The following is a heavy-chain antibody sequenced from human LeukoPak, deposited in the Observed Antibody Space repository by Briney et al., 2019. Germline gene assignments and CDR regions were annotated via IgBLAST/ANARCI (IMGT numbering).Heavy chain of an antibody. CDR2: ISSSGSTI. V-gene: IGHV3-48*03. J-gene: IGHJ4*02. D-gene: IGHD3-3*01. Sequence: GGSLRLSCAASGFTFSSYEMNWVRQAPGKGLEWVSYISSSGSTIYYADSVKGRFTISRDNAKNSLYLQMNSLRAEDTAVYYCARDYDFWSGKFDYWGQGTLVTVSS. CDR1: GFTFSSYE. CDR3: ARDYDFWSGKFDY.